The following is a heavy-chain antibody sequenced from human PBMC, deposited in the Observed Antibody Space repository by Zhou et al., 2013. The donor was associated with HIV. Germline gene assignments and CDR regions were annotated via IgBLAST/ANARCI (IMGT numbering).Heavy chain of an antibody. CDR2: MNPNSGNT. V-gene: IGHV1-8*01. Sequence: QVQLVQSGAEVKKPGASVKVSCKSSGYNFINYDINWVRQATGQGLEWMGWMNPNSGNTGYAQKFQGRVTMTRNTSISTAYMELSSLRSEDTAVYYCASLGATSYDYWGQGTLVTVSS. CDR1: GYNFINYD. J-gene: IGHJ4*02. CDR3: ASLGATSYDY. D-gene: IGHD1-26*01.